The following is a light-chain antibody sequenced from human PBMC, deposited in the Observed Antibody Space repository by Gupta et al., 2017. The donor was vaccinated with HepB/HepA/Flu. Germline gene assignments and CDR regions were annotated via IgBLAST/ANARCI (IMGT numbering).Light chain of an antibody. CDR1: TVTVTSRHY. J-gene: IGLJ3*02. CDR2: DTS. Sequence: QVVVPQEPSLTLSPGGTVTLTCGCTTVTVTSRHYPYWLQQKPAQAPMTLRYDTSSKHASTPARFSGSLPAATAALTRSRAQAEDDSYYSSLLSNRYFRVFGGGTKLTVL. V-gene: IGLV7-46*01. CDR3: LLSNRYFRV.